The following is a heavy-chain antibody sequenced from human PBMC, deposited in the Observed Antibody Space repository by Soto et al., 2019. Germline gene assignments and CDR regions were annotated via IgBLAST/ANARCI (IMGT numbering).Heavy chain of an antibody. CDR2: ISSSGSSI. CDR1: GFTFSSYS. Sequence: GGSLRLSCAASGFTFSSYSMNWVRQAPGKGLEWVSSISSSGSSIFYADSVKGRFTVSRDNSKSTLYLQLNSLRAEDTAVYHCAKPVDTADYFYYGLDVWGQGTTVNVSS. D-gene: IGHD5-18*01. CDR3: AKPVDTADYFYYGLDV. V-gene: IGHV3-23*01. J-gene: IGHJ6*02.